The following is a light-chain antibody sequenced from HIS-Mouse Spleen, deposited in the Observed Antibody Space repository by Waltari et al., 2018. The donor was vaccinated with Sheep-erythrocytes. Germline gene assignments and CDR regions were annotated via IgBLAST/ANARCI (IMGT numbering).Light chain of an antibody. V-gene: IGLV2-14*01. CDR3: SSYTSSSTQV. CDR1: SSDVGGYNY. Sequence: QSALTQPASVSGSPGQSITISCTGTSSDVGGYNYVSWYQQHPGKAPKLMIYEYSNRPSGVSKRFCGAKSGNTASLTISGLQAEDEADYYCSSYTSSSTQVFGGGTKLTVL. J-gene: IGLJ2*01. CDR2: EYS.